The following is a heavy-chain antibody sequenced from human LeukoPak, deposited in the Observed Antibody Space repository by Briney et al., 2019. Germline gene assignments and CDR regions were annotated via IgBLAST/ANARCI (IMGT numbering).Heavy chain of an antibody. CDR2: IKQDGSEK. CDR3: ARVELGSKIHAFDI. Sequence: PGGSLRLSRAASGFTFSSYWMSWVRQAPGKGLEWVANIKQDGSEKYYVDSVKGRFTISRDNAKNSLYLQMNSLRAEDTAVYYCARVELGSKIHAFDIWGQGTMVTVSS. CDR1: GFTFSSYW. J-gene: IGHJ3*02. V-gene: IGHV3-7*01. D-gene: IGHD3-10*01.